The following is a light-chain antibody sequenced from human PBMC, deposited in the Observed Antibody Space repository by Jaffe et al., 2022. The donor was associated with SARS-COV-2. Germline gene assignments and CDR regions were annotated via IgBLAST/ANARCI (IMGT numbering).Light chain of an antibody. Sequence: QSALTQPASVSGSPGQSITISCTGTSSDIGNYTYVSWYQHFPGRAPKLIIYDVSNRPSGVSNRFSGSKSGNTASLTISGLQSEDEADYYCSSYTSATSLVFGGGTKLTVL. CDR1: SSDIGNYTY. V-gene: IGLV2-14*03. J-gene: IGLJ2*01. CDR2: DVS. CDR3: SSYTSATSLV.